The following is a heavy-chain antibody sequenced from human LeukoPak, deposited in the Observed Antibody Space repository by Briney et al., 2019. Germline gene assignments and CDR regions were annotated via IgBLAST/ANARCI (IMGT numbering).Heavy chain of an antibody. V-gene: IGHV3-11*01. J-gene: IGHJ6*03. CDR2: IKGNGATT. CDR3: ARAGEMRYMDV. D-gene: IGHD5-24*01. CDR1: GFTFSNYY. Sequence: PGGSLRLSCEASGFTFSNYYMSWIRQAPGRGLEWVSHIKGNGATTYYADSVRGRFTISRDNAKNSLFLQMNSLRVDDTATYYCARAGEMRYMDVWGKGTAVAVS.